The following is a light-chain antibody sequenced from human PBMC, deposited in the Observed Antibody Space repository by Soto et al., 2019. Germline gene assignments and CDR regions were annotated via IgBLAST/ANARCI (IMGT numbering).Light chain of an antibody. Sequence: QSVLTQPPSASGTPGQRVTISCSGSSSNIGSNYVYWYQQLPVTAPKLLIYRNNQRPSGVPDRFSGSKAGTSASLAISGLRSEDDADYYCAAWDDSLSGWVFGGGTKVTVL. CDR1: SSNIGSNY. J-gene: IGLJ3*02. CDR3: AAWDDSLSGWV. V-gene: IGLV1-47*01. CDR2: RNN.